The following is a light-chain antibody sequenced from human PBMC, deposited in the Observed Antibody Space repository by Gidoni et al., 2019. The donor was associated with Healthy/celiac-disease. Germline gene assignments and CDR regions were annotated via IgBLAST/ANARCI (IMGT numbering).Light chain of an antibody. CDR2: AAS. Sequence: AIRMTQSPSSFSASTGDSVTITCRASQGMSSYLSWYQQKPGKAPKLLIYAASTLQSGVPSRCSGSGSGTDFTLTISGMQSEDFATYYCQQYYSYPPYTFGQGTKLEIK. J-gene: IGKJ2*01. CDR1: QGMSSY. CDR3: QQYYSYPPYT. V-gene: IGKV1-8*01.